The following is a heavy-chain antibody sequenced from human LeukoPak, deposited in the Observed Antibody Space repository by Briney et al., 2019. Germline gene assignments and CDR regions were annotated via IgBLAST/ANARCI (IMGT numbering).Heavy chain of an antibody. J-gene: IGHJ6*03. CDR3: ATHDGYRGWYYYYMDV. V-gene: IGHV4-39*01. CDR1: GGSISSSSYY. D-gene: IGHD1-26*01. Sequence: SETLSLTCTVSGGSISSSSYYWGWIRQPPGKGLEWIGCIYYSGSTYYNPSLKSRVTISVDTSKNQFSLKLSSVTAADTAVYYCATHDGYRGWYYYYMDVWGKGTTVTVSS. CDR2: IYYSGST.